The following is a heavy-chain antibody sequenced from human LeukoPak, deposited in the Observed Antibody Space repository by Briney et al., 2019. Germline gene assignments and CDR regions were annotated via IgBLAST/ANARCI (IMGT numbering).Heavy chain of an antibody. V-gene: IGHV4-31*03. D-gene: IGHD6-13*01. J-gene: IGHJ6*02. CDR3: AKETYPSSSWFYFGLDV. Sequence: PSQTLSPTCTVSGGSINSGGYYWSWIRQLPGQGLEWIGYIYYSGDTSYNPSLKSRLTISLDMSKNQFSLELTSVTAADTAVYYCAKETYPSSSWFYFGLDVWGQGTTVTVSS. CDR1: GGSINSGGYY. CDR2: IYYSGDT.